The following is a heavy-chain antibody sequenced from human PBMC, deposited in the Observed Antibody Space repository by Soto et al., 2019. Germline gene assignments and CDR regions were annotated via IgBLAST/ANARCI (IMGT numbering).Heavy chain of an antibody. CDR1: GVIFSDYA. Sequence: QVQLVESGGGVDQPVRHLRLYCAASGVIFSDYARHWVRQAPGKGLEWVAVISYGGDNKYYADSVRGRFAISRDNLKYTLDLQMNSLNPEDTAVYHCAKARHSTSWYGLEADFWGQGTLVTVST. CDR3: AKARHSTSWYGLEADF. J-gene: IGHJ4*02. V-gene: IGHV3-30*09. D-gene: IGHD6-13*01. CDR2: ISYGGDNK.